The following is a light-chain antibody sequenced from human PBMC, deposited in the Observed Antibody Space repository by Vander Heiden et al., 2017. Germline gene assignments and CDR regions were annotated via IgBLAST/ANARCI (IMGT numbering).Light chain of an antibody. CDR3: QQYQDWPFT. CDR1: QNIDSN. J-gene: IGKJ2*01. Sequence: EIVMTQSPVTLSVSPGERATLSCRASQNIDSNLAWYQQKPGQALRLLIYAASTRATDVPARFSGSGSGTDFTLTINNLQSEDFVVYYCQQYQDWPFTFGQGTKPEI. CDR2: AAS. V-gene: IGKV3-15*01.